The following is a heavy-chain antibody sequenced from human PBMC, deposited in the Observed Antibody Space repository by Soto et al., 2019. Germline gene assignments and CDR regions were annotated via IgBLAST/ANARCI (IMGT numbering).Heavy chain of an antibody. Sequence: EVQLLESGGGLVQPGGSLRLSCAASGFTFRKYWMHWVRQAPGKGLVWVSRINNDGSTTIYADSVKGRFTISRDNAKNTLYLHMNSLRAEDTAVYFCARDGSAGSSSPGYYFGYGGEGTLVTVSS. CDR3: ARDGSAGSSSPGYYFGY. CDR1: GFTFRKYW. CDR2: INNDGSTT. V-gene: IGHV3-74*01. D-gene: IGHD6-6*01. J-gene: IGHJ4*02.